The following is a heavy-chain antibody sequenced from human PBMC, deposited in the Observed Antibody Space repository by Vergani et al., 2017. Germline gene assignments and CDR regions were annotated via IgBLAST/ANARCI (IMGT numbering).Heavy chain of an antibody. CDR1: GDSVISTDYH. D-gene: IGHD2-15*01. CDR2: MDYSGST. V-gene: IGHV4-39*01. Sequence: QVQLQESGPGLVKPSETLSLTCTVSGDSVISTDYHWGWIRQPPGKGLEWIGSMDYSGSTSYKPSLESRISISFATPKNQFSLRLTSVTAADTAVYYCASKRGACRAAYCHSYDFWGPGTLVGVSS. CDR3: ASKRGACRAAYCHSYDF. J-gene: IGHJ4*02.